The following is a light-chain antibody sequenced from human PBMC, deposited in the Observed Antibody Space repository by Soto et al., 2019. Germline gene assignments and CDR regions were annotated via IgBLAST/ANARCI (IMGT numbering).Light chain of an antibody. CDR1: QSVSSY. Sequence: EIVLTQSPATMSLSPGERATLSCRASQSVSSYLAWYQQKPGQAPRLLIYDASNRATGIPARFSGSGSGTEFTLPISSLEPEDFAVYYWQQRSNWPPITFGQGTRLEIK. CDR3: QQRSNWPPIT. V-gene: IGKV3-11*01. CDR2: DAS. J-gene: IGKJ5*01.